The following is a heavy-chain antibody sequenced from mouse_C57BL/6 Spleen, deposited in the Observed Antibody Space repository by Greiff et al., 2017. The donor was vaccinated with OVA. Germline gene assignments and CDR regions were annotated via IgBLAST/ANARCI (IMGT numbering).Heavy chain of an antibody. D-gene: IGHD4-1*01. Sequence: VKLVESGPGLVAPSQSLSITCTVSGFSLTSYAISWVRQPPGKGLEWLGVIWTGGGTNYNSALKSRLSISKDNSKSQVFLKMNSLQTDDTARYYCARAPLLGTEWYFDVWGTGTTVTVSS. V-gene: IGHV2-9-1*01. CDR2: IWTGGGT. CDR3: ARAPLLGTEWYFDV. J-gene: IGHJ1*03. CDR1: GFSLTSYA.